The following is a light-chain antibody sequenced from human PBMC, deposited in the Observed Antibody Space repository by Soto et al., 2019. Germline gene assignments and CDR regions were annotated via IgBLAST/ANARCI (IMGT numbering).Light chain of an antibody. Sequence: ETVMTQSPATLSVSPGARVTLSCRASQTIHTNLAWFQQKPGQAPKLLIYGASTRDTGVPARFTGSGSGTEFTLTISSLQSEDFAVYFCQQYNNWPPWTFGQGTKVEI. CDR2: GAS. CDR1: QTIHTN. CDR3: QQYNNWPPWT. V-gene: IGKV3-15*01. J-gene: IGKJ1*01.